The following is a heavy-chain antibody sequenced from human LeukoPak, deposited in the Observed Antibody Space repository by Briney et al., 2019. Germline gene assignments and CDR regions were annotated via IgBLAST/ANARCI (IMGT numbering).Heavy chain of an antibody. CDR3: ARDVGGYSYQFDY. D-gene: IGHD5-18*01. J-gene: IGHJ4*02. CDR1: GFTFSSYA. Sequence: GSLRLSCAASGFTFSSYAMHWVRQAPGKGLEWVAVISYDGSNKYYADSVKGRFTISRDNSKNTLYLQMNSLRAEDTAVYYCARDVGGYSYQFDYWGQGTLVTVSS. CDR2: ISYDGSNK. V-gene: IGHV3-30-3*01.